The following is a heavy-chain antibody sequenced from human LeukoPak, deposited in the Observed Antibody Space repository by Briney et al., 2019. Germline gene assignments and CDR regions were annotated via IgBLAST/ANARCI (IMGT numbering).Heavy chain of an antibody. D-gene: IGHD2-21*02. CDR3: ARDYCAGDCFPDY. V-gene: IGHV1-2*06. CDR2: INPNSGGT. Sequence: ASVKVSCKASGYTLTDYYMHWVRQAPGQGLEWMGRINPNSGGTNYAQKFQGRVTMTRDTSISTVYMELSRLRSDDTAVYYCARDYCAGDCFPDYWGQGTLVTVSS. J-gene: IGHJ4*02. CDR1: GYTLTDYY.